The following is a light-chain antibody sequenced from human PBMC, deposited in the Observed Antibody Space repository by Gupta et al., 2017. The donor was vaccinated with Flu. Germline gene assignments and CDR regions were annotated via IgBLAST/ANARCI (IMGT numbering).Light chain of an antibody. V-gene: IGKV2-30*02. CDR2: KAS. J-gene: IGKJ2*02. Sequence: GTLGKPASISCRSSHSRGHSDGNKYLHWFQQRPGQSPRRLIYKASNRDSGVPDRFSGSGSGTEFTLNISRVEADDVGVYYCMQCKGWPCAFGQGTKVEI. CDR3: MQCKGWPCA. CDR1: HSRGHSDGNKY.